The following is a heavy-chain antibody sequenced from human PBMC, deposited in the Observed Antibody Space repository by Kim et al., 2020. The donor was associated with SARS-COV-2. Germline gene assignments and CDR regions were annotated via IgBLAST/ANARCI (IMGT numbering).Heavy chain of an antibody. CDR1: GYSISSGYY. CDR3: ASSGYSYASAFDY. J-gene: IGHJ4*02. V-gene: IGHV4-38-2*02. D-gene: IGHD5-18*01. Sequence: SETLSLTCTVFGYSISSGYYWGWIRQPPGMGLEWIGSIYHSGSTYYNPSLKSRVTMSVDTSNNQFSLKLSSVTAADTAVYFCASSGYSYASAFDYWGQGT. CDR2: IYHSGST.